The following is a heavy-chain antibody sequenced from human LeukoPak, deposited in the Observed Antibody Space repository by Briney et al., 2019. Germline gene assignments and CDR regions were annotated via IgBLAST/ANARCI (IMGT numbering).Heavy chain of an antibody. J-gene: IGHJ4*02. D-gene: IGHD5-24*01. CDR1: GYTFTKYY. Sequence: ASVKVSCKASGYTFTKYYIHWVRQAPGQGLEWLGVINVSGGGATYAQKFQGRITMTRDTSTDTAYVELSSLRSDDTAVYYCGRVDMATTKDYWGQGTLVTVSS. CDR3: GRVDMATTKDY. V-gene: IGHV1-46*01. CDR2: INVSGGGA.